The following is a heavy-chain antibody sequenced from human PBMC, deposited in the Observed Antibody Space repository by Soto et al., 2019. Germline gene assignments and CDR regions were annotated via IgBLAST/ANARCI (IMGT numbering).Heavy chain of an antibody. CDR2: IYYSGST. CDR1: CISVSTSDYY. CDR3: AGFVVPASRNSDFDY. J-gene: IGHJ4*02. Sequence: SETLSLTCTVSCISVSTSDYYWGWVRQPPGKGLDWIGNIYYSGSTFYNPSLRSRVTLSVDTSKNQFSLRLNSVTAADTAVYFCAGFVVPASRNSDFDYWGQGTLVTVSS. V-gene: IGHV4-39*01. D-gene: IGHD2-15*01.